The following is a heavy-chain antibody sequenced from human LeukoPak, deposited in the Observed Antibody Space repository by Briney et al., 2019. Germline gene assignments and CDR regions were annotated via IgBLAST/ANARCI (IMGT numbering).Heavy chain of an antibody. CDR2: IDKKDKGYATAT. CDR1: GFTFSGSA. V-gene: IGHV3-73*01. CDR3: TRDSGTYSWFDP. D-gene: IGHD1-26*01. Sequence: GGSLILSCAASGFTFSGSAIHWVRQSSGKGLEWVGQIDKKDKGYATATAYAASVKGRFPISRDDSINTTYLQMKSLKTEDTALYYCTRDSGTYSWFDPWGQGTLVTVSS. J-gene: IGHJ5*02.